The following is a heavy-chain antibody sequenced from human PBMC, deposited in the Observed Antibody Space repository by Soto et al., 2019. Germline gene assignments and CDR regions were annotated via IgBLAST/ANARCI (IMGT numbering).Heavy chain of an antibody. Sequence: EVQLVESGGNWVQPGGSLRLSCEASGFTFSGFDMHWVRQPTGKGLGWVSSIGTAGDTYYAVSVKGRFTISRDNAKNSLSLQMNRLRVVDMAVYFCAKSQEIGTHFFDSWGQGTQVTVSS. V-gene: IGHV3-13*01. D-gene: IGHD6-13*01. CDR1: GFTFSGFD. J-gene: IGHJ4*02. CDR3: AKSQEIGTHFFDS. CDR2: IGTAGDT.